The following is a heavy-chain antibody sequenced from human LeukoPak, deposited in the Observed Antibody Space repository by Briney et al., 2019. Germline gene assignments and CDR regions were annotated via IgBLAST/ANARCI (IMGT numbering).Heavy chain of an antibody. J-gene: IGHJ4*02. D-gene: IGHD1-26*01. CDR3: GREIELPSAYYFDY. CDR2: IYYSGST. V-gene: IGHV4-59*12. Sequence: SGTLSLTCAVYGGSFSGYYWSWIRQPPGKGLEWIGYIYYSGSTNYNPSLKSRVTISVDTSKNQFSLKLSSVTAADTAVYYCGREIELPSAYYFDYWGQGTLVTVSS. CDR1: GGSFSGYY.